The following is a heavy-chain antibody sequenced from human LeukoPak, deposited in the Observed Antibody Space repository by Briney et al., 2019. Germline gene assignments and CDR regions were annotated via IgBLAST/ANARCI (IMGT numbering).Heavy chain of an antibody. D-gene: IGHD3-16*02. CDR1: GFTFSSYA. J-gene: IGHJ4*02. V-gene: IGHV3-23*01. CDR3: ASVWGSYRYHPLDH. Sequence: PGGSLRLSCAASGFTFSSYAMSWVRQAPGKGLEWVSAISGSGGSTYYADSVKGRFTISRDNSKNTLYLQMNSLRAEDTAVYYCASVWGSYRYHPLDHWGQGTLVTVSS. CDR2: ISGSGGST.